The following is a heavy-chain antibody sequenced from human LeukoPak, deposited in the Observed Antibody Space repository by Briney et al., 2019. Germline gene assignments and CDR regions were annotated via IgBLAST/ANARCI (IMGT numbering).Heavy chain of an antibody. CDR1: GVTFSSYS. V-gene: IGHV3-48*02. J-gene: IGHJ3*02. CDR3: AREAPDAFDI. CDR2: ISSSSSTL. D-gene: IGHD1-14*01. Sequence: GGSLRLSCVASGVTFSSYSMNWVRQAPGKGLEWVSYISSSSSTLYYAHSVKGPFTISTVNSKNSLYLQMNSLRDDDTALYYCAREAPDAFDIWGQGTMVTVS.